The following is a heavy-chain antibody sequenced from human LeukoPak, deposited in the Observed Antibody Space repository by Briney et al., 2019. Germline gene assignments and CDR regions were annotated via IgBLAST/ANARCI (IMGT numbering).Heavy chain of an antibody. J-gene: IGHJ4*02. D-gene: IGHD6-19*01. Sequence: PSETLSLTCTVSGGSISSNYWSWIRQSAGKGLEWIGRIYTSGSTNYNPSLKSRVTMSVDTSKNQFSLKLSSVTAADTAVYYCARVSSGWSMYYFDYWGQGTLVTVSS. CDR2: IYTSGST. CDR3: ARVSSGWSMYYFDY. CDR1: GGSISSNY. V-gene: IGHV4-4*07.